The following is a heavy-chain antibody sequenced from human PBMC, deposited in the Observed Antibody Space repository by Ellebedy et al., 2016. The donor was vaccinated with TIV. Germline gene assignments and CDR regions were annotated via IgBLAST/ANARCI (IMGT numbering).Heavy chain of an antibody. CDR1: GGSFSGYY. V-gene: IGHV4-34*01. D-gene: IGHD6-13*01. CDR3: ARVYKVGFGSSWYYGMDV. CDR2: INHSGST. J-gene: IGHJ6*02. Sequence: SETLSLXCAVYGGSFSGYYWSWIRQPPGKGLEWIGEINHSGSTNYNPSLKSRVTISVDTSKNQFSLKLSSVTAADTAVYYCARVYKVGFGSSWYYGMDVWGQGTTVTVSS.